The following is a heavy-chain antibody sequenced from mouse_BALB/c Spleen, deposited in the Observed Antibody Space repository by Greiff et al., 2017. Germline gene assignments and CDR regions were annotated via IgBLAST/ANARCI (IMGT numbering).Heavy chain of an antibody. CDR2: INPSSGYT. Sequence: QVQLKQSAAELARPGASVKMSCKASGYTFTSYTMHWVKQRPGQGLEWIGYINPSSGYTEYNQKFKDKTTLTADKSSSTAYMQLSSLTSEDSAVYYCALYGAWFAYWGQGTLVTVSA. CDR1: GYTFTSYT. V-gene: IGHV1-4*02. J-gene: IGHJ3*01. D-gene: IGHD1-1*01. CDR3: ALYGAWFAY.